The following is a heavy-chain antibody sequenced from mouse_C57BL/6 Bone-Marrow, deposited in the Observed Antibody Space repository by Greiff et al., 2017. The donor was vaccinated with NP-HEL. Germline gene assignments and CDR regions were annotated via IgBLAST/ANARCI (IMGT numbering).Heavy chain of an antibody. J-gene: IGHJ2*03. V-gene: IGHV14-4*01. CDR3: AYYILWAY. Sequence: VQLQQSGAELVRPGASVKLSCTASGFTFTDDYMHWVKQRPEQGLEWIGWIDPGTGDTEYASKFQGKATITVDTSSSTAYLQLSGLTSEDTAVCYCAYYILWAYGGQGTRL. CDR2: IDPGTGDT. CDR1: GFTFTDDY. D-gene: IGHD1-1*02.